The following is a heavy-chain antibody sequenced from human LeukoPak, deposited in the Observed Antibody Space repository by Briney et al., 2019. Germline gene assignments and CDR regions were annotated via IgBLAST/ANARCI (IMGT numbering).Heavy chain of an antibody. CDR1: GGSISSGSYY. D-gene: IGHD3-3*01. J-gene: IGHJ6*03. CDR2: IYTSGST. V-gene: IGHV4-61*02. Sequence: ASQTLSLTCTVSGGSISSGSYYWSWIRQPAGKGLEWIGRIYTSGSTNYNPSLKSRATISVATSKNQFSLKLSSVTAADTAVYYCARDSPNYDFWSGYSPDYYYMDVWGKGTTVTVSS. CDR3: ARDSPNYDFWSGYSPDYYYMDV.